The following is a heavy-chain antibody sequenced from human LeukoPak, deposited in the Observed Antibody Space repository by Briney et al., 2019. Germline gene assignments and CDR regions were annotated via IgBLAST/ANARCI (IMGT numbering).Heavy chain of an antibody. V-gene: IGHV1-2*02. CDR2: INPNSGGT. CDR3: ARGRWGATYSLDY. CDR1: GYTFTGYY. Sequence: ASVKVSCKASGYTFTGYYMHWVRQAPGQGLEWMGWINPNSGGTNYAQKFQGRFTMTRDTSTSTVQMELSRLRSEDTAVYYCARGRWGATYSLDYWGQGTLVTVSS. J-gene: IGHJ4*02. D-gene: IGHD4/OR15-4a*01.